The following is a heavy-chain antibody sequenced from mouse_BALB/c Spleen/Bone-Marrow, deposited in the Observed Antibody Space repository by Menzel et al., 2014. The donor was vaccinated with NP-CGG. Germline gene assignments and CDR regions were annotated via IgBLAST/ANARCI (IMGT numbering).Heavy chain of an antibody. D-gene: IGHD2-14*01. CDR3: AREVRDDYAMDY. V-gene: IGHV1S137*01. Sequence: QVHLQQSGAELVRPGVSVKISCKGSGYTFTDYAMHWVKQSHAKSLEWIGVISTYYGDASYNQKFKGKATMTVDKSSSTAYMELARLTSEDSAIYYCAREVRDDYAMDYWGQGTSVTVSS. J-gene: IGHJ4*01. CDR2: ISTYYGDA. CDR1: GYTFTDYA.